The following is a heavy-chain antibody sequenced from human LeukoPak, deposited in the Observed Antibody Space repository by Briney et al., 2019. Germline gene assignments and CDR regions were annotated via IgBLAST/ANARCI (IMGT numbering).Heavy chain of an antibody. J-gene: IGHJ6*02. CDR3: AREGYYGSGSSTGMDV. V-gene: IGHV1-69*13. D-gene: IGHD3-10*01. CDR2: IIPIFGTA. Sequence: SVKVSCKASGGTFSSYAISWVRQAPGQGLEWMGGIIPIFGTANYAQKFQGRVTITADESTSTAYMELSSLRSEDTAVYYCAREGYYGSGSSTGMDVWGQGTTVTASS. CDR1: GGTFSSYA.